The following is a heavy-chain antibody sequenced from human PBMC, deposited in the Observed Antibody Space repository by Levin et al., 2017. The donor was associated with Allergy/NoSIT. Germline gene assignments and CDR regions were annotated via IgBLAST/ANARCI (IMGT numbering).Heavy chain of an antibody. J-gene: IGHJ4*02. CDR2: ISSSSSYI. D-gene: IGHD5-12*01. V-gene: IGHV3-21*01. CDR1: GFTFSSYS. Sequence: PGGSLRLSCAASGFTFSSYSMNWVRQAPGKGLEWVSSISSSSSYIYYADSVKGRFTISRDNAKNSLYLQMNSLRAEDTAVYYCARGGYSGYDYVGGKVGPDYWGQGTLVTVSS. CDR3: ARGGYSGYDYVGGKVGPDY.